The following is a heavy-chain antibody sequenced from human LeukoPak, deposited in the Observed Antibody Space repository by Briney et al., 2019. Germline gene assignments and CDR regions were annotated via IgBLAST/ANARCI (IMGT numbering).Heavy chain of an antibody. J-gene: IGHJ4*02. V-gene: IGHV4-30-2*01. Sequence: SSETLSLTCAVSGGSISSGGYSWSWIRQPPGKGLEWIGYIYHSGSTYYNPSLKSRVTISVDRSKNQFSLKLSSVTAADTAGYYCARALYCSSTSCSYFDYWGQGTLVTVSS. D-gene: IGHD2-2*01. CDR1: GGSISSGGYS. CDR2: IYHSGST. CDR3: ARALYCSSTSCSYFDY.